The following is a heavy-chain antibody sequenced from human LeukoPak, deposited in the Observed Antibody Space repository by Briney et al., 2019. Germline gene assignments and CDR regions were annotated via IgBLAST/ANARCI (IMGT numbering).Heavy chain of an antibody. Sequence: SETLSLTCTVSGGSITSYYWSWVRQPPGKGLEWIGYIHSSGSTDYSPSLKSRVTISVDTPKNQFSLKLNSVTAADTAVYYCARRKGDSGYYSHWGPGTLVTVSS. CDR2: IHSSGST. J-gene: IGHJ4*02. CDR1: GGSITSYY. CDR3: ARRKGDSGYYSH. V-gene: IGHV4-4*09. D-gene: IGHD3-22*01.